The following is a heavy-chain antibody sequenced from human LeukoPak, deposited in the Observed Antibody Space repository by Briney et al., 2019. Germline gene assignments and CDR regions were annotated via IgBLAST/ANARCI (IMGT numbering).Heavy chain of an antibody. CDR1: GYTFTVYF. Sequence: ASVKVSCTASGYTFTVYFMHWVRQAPGQGLEWMGRINPNSGGTNYAQKFQGRVTMTRDTSMSTAYMELSRLRSDDTAVYYCAREGAYSSNYYGDWGQGTLVTVSS. J-gene: IGHJ4*02. V-gene: IGHV1-2*06. CDR2: INPNSGGT. CDR3: AREGAYSSNYYGD. D-gene: IGHD6-13*01.